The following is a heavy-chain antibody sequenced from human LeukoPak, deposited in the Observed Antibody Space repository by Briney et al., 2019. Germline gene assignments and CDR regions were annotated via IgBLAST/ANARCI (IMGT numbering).Heavy chain of an antibody. D-gene: IGHD4-17*01. CDR1: GYTFSSYS. CDR3: ARSNGDYSHFDY. J-gene: IGHJ4*02. V-gene: IGHV1-3*01. CDR2: INAGNGNT. Sequence: GASVKVSCKASGYTFSSYSIHWVRQAPGQRLEWMGWINAGNGNTKYSQKFQGRVAITRDTSASTAYMELSSLRSEDTTVYYCARSNGDYSHFDYWGQGTLVTVSS.